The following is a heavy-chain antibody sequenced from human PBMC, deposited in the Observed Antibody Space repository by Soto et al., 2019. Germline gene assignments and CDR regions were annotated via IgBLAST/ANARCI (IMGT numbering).Heavy chain of an antibody. V-gene: IGHV4-31*03. J-gene: IGHJ6*02. CDR3: ARVGTRDGGYDPIPGSDYVYYYGMDV. CDR1: GGSISSGGYY. CDR2: IYYSGST. D-gene: IGHD5-12*01. Sequence: QVQLQESGPGLVKPSQTLSLTCTVSGGSISSGGYYWSWIRQHPGKGLEWIGYIYYSGSTYYNPSLKIRVTISVDTSKNQFSLKLSSVTAADTAVYYCARVGTRDGGYDPIPGSDYVYYYGMDVWGQGTTVTVSS.